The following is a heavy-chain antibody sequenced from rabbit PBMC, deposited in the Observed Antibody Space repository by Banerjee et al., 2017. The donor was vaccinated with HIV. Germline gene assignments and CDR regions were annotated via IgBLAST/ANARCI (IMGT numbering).Heavy chain of an antibody. CDR1: GFTLSSYW. CDR2: INTGSSGNT. D-gene: IGHD4-1*01. J-gene: IGHJ6*01. V-gene: IGHV1S45*01. Sequence: QEQLEESGGDLVQPEGSLTLTCKASGFTLSSYWMWWVRQAPGKGLEWIGCINTGSSGNTVYANWAKGRFTISKTSSTTVTLQMTSLTAADTATYFCARDLAGVIGWNFGLWGPGTLVTVS. CDR3: ARDLAGVIGWNFGL.